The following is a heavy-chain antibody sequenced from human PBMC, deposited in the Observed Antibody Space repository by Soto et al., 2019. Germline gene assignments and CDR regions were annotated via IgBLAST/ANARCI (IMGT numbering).Heavy chain of an antibody. Sequence: PSETLSLTCAVYGGSFSGYYWSWIRQPPGKGLEWIGEINHSGSTNYNPSLKSRVTISVDTSKNQFSLKLSSVTAADTAVYYCASHPYHDILTGYYRAYYYYYGMDVWGQGTTVTVSS. CDR3: ASHPYHDILTGYYRAYYYYYGMDV. J-gene: IGHJ6*02. V-gene: IGHV4-34*01. CDR2: INHSGST. D-gene: IGHD3-9*01. CDR1: GGSFSGYY.